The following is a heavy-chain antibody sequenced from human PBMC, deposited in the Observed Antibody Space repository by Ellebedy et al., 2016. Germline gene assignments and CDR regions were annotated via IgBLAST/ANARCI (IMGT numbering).Heavy chain of an antibody. Sequence: SVKVSCXASGFTFTSSAMQWVRQARGQRLEWIGWIVVGSGNTNYAQKFQERVTITRDMSTSTAYMELSSLRSEDTAVYYCAAEYSSGWYEFDYWGQGTLVTVSS. CDR3: AAEYSSGWYEFDY. J-gene: IGHJ4*02. CDR1: GFTFTSSA. CDR2: IVVGSGNT. V-gene: IGHV1-58*02. D-gene: IGHD6-19*01.